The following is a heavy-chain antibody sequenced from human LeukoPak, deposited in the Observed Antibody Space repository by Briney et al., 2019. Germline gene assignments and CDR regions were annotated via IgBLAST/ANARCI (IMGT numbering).Heavy chain of an antibody. CDR1: GFTFSDYY. D-gene: IGHD6-19*01. J-gene: IGHJ4*02. Sequence: GGSLRLSCAASGFTFSDYYMSWIRQAPGKGLEWVSYISSSSSYTNYADSVKGRFTISRDNSKNTLFLQMNSLRAEDTAVFYCARGIGAVDLVDYWGQGTLVTVSS. CDR3: ARGIGAVDLVDY. CDR2: ISSSSSYT. V-gene: IGHV3-11*06.